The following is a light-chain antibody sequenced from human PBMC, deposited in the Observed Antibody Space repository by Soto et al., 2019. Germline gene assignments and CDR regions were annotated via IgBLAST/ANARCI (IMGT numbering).Light chain of an antibody. CDR3: LLSYNGPYV. V-gene: IGLV7-46*01. Sequence: QSVVPQERSLTVSPGGTVTLTCGSSTGAVTNGHYPYWFQQKPGQAPRTLIYDTTNRHSWTPARFSGSLLGGKAALTLSGAQPEDEAEYYCLLSYNGPYVFGTGTKVTVL. CDR1: TGAVTNGHY. J-gene: IGLJ1*01. CDR2: DTT.